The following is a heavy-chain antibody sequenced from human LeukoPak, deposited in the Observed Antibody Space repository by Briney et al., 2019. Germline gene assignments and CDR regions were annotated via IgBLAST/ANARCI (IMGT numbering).Heavy chain of an antibody. CDR2: INSDGDGT. V-gene: IGHV3-64*01. D-gene: IGHD6-19*01. J-gene: IGHJ4*02. CDR1: GFTFANYA. CDR3: ARDKRNSNGWYATFDY. Sequence: GRSLRLSCAAAGFTFANYAMHWVRQAPGKGREFVAAINSDGDGTYYGNSVKGRFTISRDTSKNTLFLQMDSLRPDDTSVYYCARDKRNSNGWYATFDYWGQGTLVTVSS.